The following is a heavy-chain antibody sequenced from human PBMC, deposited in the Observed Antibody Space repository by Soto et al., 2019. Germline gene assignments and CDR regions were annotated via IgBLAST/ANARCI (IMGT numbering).Heavy chain of an antibody. J-gene: IGHJ4*02. V-gene: IGHV1-46*01. Sequence: QVQLMQSGAEVKKPGASVKVSCKASGDTFTDYYIHWVRQAPGQGLECMGTVNPSGGHTTYAQHFLGRVPMTRDTSTSTLYMELTSLTSDDTAIYYCARGGHVVVVTAALDYWGQGTLVTVSS. D-gene: IGHD2-21*02. CDR1: GDTFTDYY. CDR2: VNPSGGHT. CDR3: ARGGHVVVVTAALDY.